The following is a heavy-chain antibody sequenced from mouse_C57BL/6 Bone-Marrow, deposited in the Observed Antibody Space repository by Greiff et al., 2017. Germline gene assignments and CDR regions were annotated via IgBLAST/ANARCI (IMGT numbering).Heavy chain of an antibody. Sequence: QVQLQQSDAELVKPGASVKISCKVSGYTFTDHTIHWMKQRPEQGLEWIGYIYPRDGSTKYNEKFKGKATLTADKSSSTAYMQLNSLTSDDSAVYFCARKFPNYDVSTGHSMDYWGQGTSVTVSS. V-gene: IGHV1-78*01. J-gene: IGHJ4*01. D-gene: IGHD1-1*01. CDR1: GYTFTDHT. CDR3: ARKFPNYDVSTGHSMDY. CDR2: IYPRDGST.